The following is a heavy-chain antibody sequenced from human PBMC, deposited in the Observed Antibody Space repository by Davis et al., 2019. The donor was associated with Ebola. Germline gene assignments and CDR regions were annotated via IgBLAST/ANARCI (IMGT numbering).Heavy chain of an antibody. CDR3: VKGGWQQYFDY. CDR2: ISWNSGSI. D-gene: IGHD6-13*01. Sequence: SLKISCAASGFTFDDYAMHWVRQAPGKGLEWVSGISWNSGSIGYADSVKGRFTISRDNSKNTLYLQMNSLRAEDTAVYYCVKGGWQQYFDYWGQGTLVTVSS. CDR1: GFTFDDYA. V-gene: IGHV3-9*01. J-gene: IGHJ4*02.